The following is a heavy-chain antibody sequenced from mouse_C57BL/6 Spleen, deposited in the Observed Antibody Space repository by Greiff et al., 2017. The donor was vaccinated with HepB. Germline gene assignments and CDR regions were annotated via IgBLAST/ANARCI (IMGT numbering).Heavy chain of an antibody. CDR3: ARGEWEGFAY. V-gene: IGHV1-61*01. CDR2: IYPSDSET. CDR1: GYTFTSYW. Sequence: VQLQQPGAELVRPGSSVKLSCKASGYTFTSYWMDWVKQRPGQGLEWIGNIYPSDSETHYNQKFKDKATLTVDKSSSTAYMQLSSLTSEDSAVYDCARGEWEGFAYWGQGTLVTVSA. J-gene: IGHJ3*01. D-gene: IGHD1-3*01.